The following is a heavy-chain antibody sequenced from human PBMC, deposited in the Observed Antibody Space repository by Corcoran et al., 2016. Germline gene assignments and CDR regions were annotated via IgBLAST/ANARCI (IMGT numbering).Heavy chain of an antibody. D-gene: IGHD3-3*01. CDR1: GFTFSNYG. CDR3: ARYNTKKVDY. CDR2: IWYDGNIK. Sequence: QVQLVESGGGVVQPGRSLRLSCAASGFTFSNYGMHWVRRAPGKGLEWVAVIWYDGNIKYYADSVKGRFTISRDNSKDTLYLQMNSLRAGDTAVYYCARYNTKKVDYWGQGTLVTVSS. J-gene: IGHJ4*02. V-gene: IGHV3-33*01.